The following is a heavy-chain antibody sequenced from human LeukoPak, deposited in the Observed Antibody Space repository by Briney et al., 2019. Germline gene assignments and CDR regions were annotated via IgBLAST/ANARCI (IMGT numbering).Heavy chain of an antibody. CDR1: GGSFSGYY. J-gene: IGHJ4*02. CDR2: VYHSGTT. Sequence: SETLSLTCAVYGGSFSGYYWSWIRQPPGKGLQWIGSVYHSGTTFYNPSLKSRVTISVDTSKNQFSLKLSSVTAADTAVYYCARGLITIFGVVEFDYWGQGTLVTVSS. CDR3: ARGLITIFGVVEFDY. D-gene: IGHD3-3*01. V-gene: IGHV4-34*01.